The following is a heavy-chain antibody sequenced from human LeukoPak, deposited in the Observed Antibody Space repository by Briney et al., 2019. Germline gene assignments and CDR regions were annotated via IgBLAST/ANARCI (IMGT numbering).Heavy chain of an antibody. CDR2: MKPDSGRT. CDR3: ARSSGSYHF. Sequence: ASVNVSCKTSGYTFTSYDINWVRQATGQGLEWMGWMKPDSGRTGYAQKFQGRVTMTRDTSITTAYMELSGLTSDDTAVYYCARSSGSYHFWGQGTPVTVSS. CDR1: GYTFTSYD. D-gene: IGHD3-16*02. J-gene: IGHJ4*02. V-gene: IGHV1-8*01.